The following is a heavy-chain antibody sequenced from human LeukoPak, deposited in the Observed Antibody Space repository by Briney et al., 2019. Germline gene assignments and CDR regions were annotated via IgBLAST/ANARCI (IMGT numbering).Heavy chain of an antibody. D-gene: IGHD3-10*01. V-gene: IGHV3-66*01. J-gene: IGHJ4*02. CDR2: IYSDGYT. Sequence: GGSLRLSCAASGSSIRANYMTWVRQAPGKGLEWVSVIYSDGYTHYSDSVKGRFTISRDTSRTTLYLQMNSLRDEDTAVYYCARFYGAGSCFFDSWGQGTLVAVS. CDR3: ARFYGAGSCFFDS. CDR1: GSSIRANY.